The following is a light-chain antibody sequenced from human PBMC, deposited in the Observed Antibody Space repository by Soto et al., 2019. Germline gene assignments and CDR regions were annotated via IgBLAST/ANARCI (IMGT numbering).Light chain of an antibody. J-gene: IGLJ2*01. CDR2: DDD. CDR1: SGSIASNY. Sequence: NFMLTQPHSVSESPGKTVTISCTRSSGSIASNYVQWYQQRPGSAPTTVIFDDDQRRSGVPDRFSGSIDSSSNSASLTISGLTTEDEADYYCQSYDSTKVVCGGGTKLTVL. CDR3: QSYDSTKVV. V-gene: IGLV6-57*04.